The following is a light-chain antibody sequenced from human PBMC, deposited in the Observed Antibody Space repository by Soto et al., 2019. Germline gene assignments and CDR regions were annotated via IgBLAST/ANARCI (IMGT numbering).Light chain of an antibody. CDR2: GAC. J-gene: IGKJ2*01. CDR1: QIIPTGS. V-gene: IGKV3-20*01. Sequence: DILLTQFPGTLSLSPGERATLSCRASQIIPTGSLAWFQQKSGQAPRLLIYGACTRATGIPDRITGSGSGTDFTLTISRLEPEDFAVYYCQQYDTSPVTFGQGTKLEI. CDR3: QQYDTSPVT.